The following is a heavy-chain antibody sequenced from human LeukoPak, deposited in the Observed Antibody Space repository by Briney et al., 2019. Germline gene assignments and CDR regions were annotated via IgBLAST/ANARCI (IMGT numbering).Heavy chain of an antibody. V-gene: IGHV4-39*01. Sequence: SETLSLTCTVSGGSISSSSYYWGWIRQPPGKGLEWIGSIYYSGSTYYNPSLKSRVTISVDTSKNQFSLKLSSVTAADTAVYYCARRYSSGWYDYWGQGTLVTVSS. J-gene: IGHJ4*02. CDR2: IYYSGST. CDR1: GGSISSSSYY. CDR3: ARRYSSGWYDY. D-gene: IGHD6-19*01.